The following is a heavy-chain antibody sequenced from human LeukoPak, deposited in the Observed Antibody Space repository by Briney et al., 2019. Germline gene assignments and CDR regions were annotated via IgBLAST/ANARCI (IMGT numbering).Heavy chain of an antibody. V-gene: IGHV1-46*02. CDR1: GYSFNTYY. J-gene: IGHJ4*02. Sequence: ASVKVSCKASGYSFNTYYMHWVRQAPGQGLEWMGILKPSSGRTSSAQKFQDRVTMTRDTSTSTVYMELSSLRSEDTAVYYCARESESSFQGLSGYWGQGTLVTVSS. CDR3: ARESESSFQGLSGY. CDR2: LKPSSGRT. D-gene: IGHD3-22*01.